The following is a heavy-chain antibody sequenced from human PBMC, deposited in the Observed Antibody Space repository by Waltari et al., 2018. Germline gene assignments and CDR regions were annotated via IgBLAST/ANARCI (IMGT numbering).Heavy chain of an antibody. CDR3: ARYSSGYYFDY. Sequence: EVQLVETGGGLIQPGGSLRLSCAASGFTVSSNYMSWVRQAPGKGLEWVSVIYSGGSTYYADSLKGRFTISRDNSKNTLYLQMNSLRAEDTAVYYCARYSSGYYFDYWGQGTLVTVSS. J-gene: IGHJ4*02. D-gene: IGHD3-22*01. V-gene: IGHV3-53*02. CDR1: GFTVSSNY. CDR2: IYSGGST.